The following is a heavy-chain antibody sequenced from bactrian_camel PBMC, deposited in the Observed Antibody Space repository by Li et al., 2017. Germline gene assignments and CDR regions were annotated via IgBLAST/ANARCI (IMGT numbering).Heavy chain of an antibody. Sequence: VQLVESGGGSVQPGGSLRLACTYSISRYCLGWVRQRPGKGLEWVAGINRRGGSTTYYADSVKGRLTISRDNAKSTVYLQMNSLKSEDTALYYCATPAEGNRISQYNYWGQRTQVTVS. V-gene: IGHV3S40*01. CDR1: SISRYC. CDR2: INRRGGSTT. D-gene: IGHD6*01. J-gene: IGHJ4*01. CDR3: ATPAEGNRISQYNY.